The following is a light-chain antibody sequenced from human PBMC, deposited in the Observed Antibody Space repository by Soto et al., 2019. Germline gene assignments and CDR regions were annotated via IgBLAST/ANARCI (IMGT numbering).Light chain of an antibody. CDR1: QSVNSNY. CDR3: QQYDSTPPT. CDR2: GAS. J-gene: IGKJ1*01. V-gene: IGKV3-20*01. Sequence: EIVLTQSPGTLSLSPGDRATLSCRASQSVNSNYLAWYQRKPGQAPRLLIYGASNRATDIPYRFSASGSGTDFTLTITRLEAEAFEVYYCQQYDSTPPTFGQGTKVEVK.